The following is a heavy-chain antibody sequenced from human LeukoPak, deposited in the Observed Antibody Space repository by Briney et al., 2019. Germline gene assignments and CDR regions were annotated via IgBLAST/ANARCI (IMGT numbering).Heavy chain of an antibody. J-gene: IGHJ3*02. CDR2: XDPEDGET. CDR3: ATRYSSGWXGXGAFDI. CDR1: GYTLTELS. V-gene: IGHV1-24*01. D-gene: IGHD6-19*01. Sequence: ASVKVSCKVSGYTLTELSMHWVRQAPGKGLEWMGGXDPEDGETIYAQKFQGRVTMTEDTSTDTAYMELSSLRSEDTAVYYCATRYSSGWXGXGAFDIWGQGTMVTVSS.